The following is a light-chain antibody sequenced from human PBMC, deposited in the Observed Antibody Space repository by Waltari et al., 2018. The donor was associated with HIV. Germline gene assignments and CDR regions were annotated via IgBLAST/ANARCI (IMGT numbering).Light chain of an antibody. Sequence: QSALTQTRSVSGSPGQSVTISCTGTSSDVGSYKYVSWYQLRPGKAPKLIIHDVDKRRSGVPDRFSGSKSGNPASLTISGRQAEDEADYYCCSYTGTYTRYVFGTGAKVTVL. V-gene: IGLV2-11*01. J-gene: IGLJ1*01. CDR3: CSYTGTYTRYV. CDR1: SSDVGSYKY. CDR2: DVD.